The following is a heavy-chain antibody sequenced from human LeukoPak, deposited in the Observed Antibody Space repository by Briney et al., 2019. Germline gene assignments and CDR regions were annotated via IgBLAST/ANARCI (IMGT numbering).Heavy chain of an antibody. D-gene: IGHD2-15*01. CDR1: GGSLSGYY. V-gene: IGHV4-34*01. CDR2: INHSGST. Sequence: SETLSLTCAVYGGSLSGYYWSWFRQSPGKGLEWIGEINHSGSTYYNPSLKSRVTISVDTSKNQFSLKLSSVTAADTAVYYCARGIGEYHVGKYCSGGSCYLTPSYYFDYWGQGTLVTVSS. CDR3: ARGIGEYHVGKYCSGGSCYLTPSYYFDY. J-gene: IGHJ4*02.